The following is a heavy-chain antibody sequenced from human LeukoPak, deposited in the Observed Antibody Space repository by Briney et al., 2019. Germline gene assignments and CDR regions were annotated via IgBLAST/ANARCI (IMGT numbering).Heavy chain of an antibody. D-gene: IGHD2-2*02. Sequence: SETLSLTCTVSGGSISSYYWSWIRQPPGKGLEWIGYIYTNWSTNYNPSLKSRVSISVDTPQNQCSLKLSSVTAADTAVYYCAAVPAAIGYFDHWGQGTLVSVSS. V-gene: IGHV4-4*09. CDR1: GGSISSYY. CDR2: IYTNWST. CDR3: AAVPAAIGYFDH. J-gene: IGHJ4*02.